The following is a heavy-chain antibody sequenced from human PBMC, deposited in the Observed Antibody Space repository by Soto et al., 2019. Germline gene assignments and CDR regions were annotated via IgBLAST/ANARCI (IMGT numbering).Heavy chain of an antibody. Sequence: QVQLVESGGGVVQPGRSLRLSCAASGFTFSSYAMHWVRQAPGKGLEWVAVISYDGSNKYYADSVKGRFTISRDNSKNTLYLQMNSLRAEDTAVYYCAREGVIGIRGYFDYWGQGTLVTVSS. V-gene: IGHV3-30-3*01. J-gene: IGHJ4*02. CDR3: AREGVIGIRGYFDY. D-gene: IGHD3-16*02. CDR1: GFTFSSYA. CDR2: ISYDGSNK.